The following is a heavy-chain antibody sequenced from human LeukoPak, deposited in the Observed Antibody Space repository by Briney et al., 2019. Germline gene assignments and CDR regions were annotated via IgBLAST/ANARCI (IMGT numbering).Heavy chain of an antibody. D-gene: IGHD3-22*01. CDR3: AKIYDSSGYYYHGGYYFDY. J-gene: IGHJ4*02. Sequence: GGSLRLSCAASGFTFDDYAMHWVRQAPGKGLEWVSAISGSGGSTYYADSVKGRFTISRDNSKNTLYLQMNSLRAEDTAVYYCAKIYDSSGYYYHGGYYFDYWGQGTLVTVSS. V-gene: IGHV3-23*01. CDR1: GFTFDDYA. CDR2: ISGSGGST.